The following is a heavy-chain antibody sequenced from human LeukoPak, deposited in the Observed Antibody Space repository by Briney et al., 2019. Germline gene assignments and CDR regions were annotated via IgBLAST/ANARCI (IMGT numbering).Heavy chain of an antibody. Sequence: SQTLSLTCAISGESVSSNNAAWSWIRQSPSRGLEWLGRTYYRSKWYNGYAVSEKGRISISPDTSKNQFSLQLNSVTPEDTAVYYCARVGGMFAYGMDVWGQGTTVTVSS. CDR2: TYYRSKWYN. CDR3: ARVGGMFAYGMDV. CDR1: GESVSSNNAA. J-gene: IGHJ6*02. V-gene: IGHV6-1*01. D-gene: IGHD3-10*02.